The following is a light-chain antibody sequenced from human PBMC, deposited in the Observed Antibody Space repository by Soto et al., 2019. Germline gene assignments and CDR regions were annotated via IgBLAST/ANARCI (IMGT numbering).Light chain of an antibody. V-gene: IGLV2-14*01. Sequence: QSALTQPASVSGSPGQSITISCTGSSSDVGGYKYVSWYQQHSGKAPKLMIYDVSYRPSGVSNRFSGSKSGNTASLTISGLQAEDEADYYCSSYTSSSTLVVFGGGTKVTVL. CDR3: SSYTSSSTLVV. J-gene: IGLJ2*01. CDR1: SSDVGGYKY. CDR2: DVS.